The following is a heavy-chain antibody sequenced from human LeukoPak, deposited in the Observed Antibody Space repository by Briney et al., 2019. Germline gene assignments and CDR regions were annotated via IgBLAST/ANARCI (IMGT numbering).Heavy chain of an antibody. CDR2: INPNSGGT. D-gene: IGHD6-19*01. Sequence: ASVKVSCKASGYTFTSYYMHWVRQAPGQGLEWMGWINPNSGGTNYAQKFQGRVTMTRDTSISTAYMELSRLRSDDTAVYYCARDHLSYSSGWVYWGQGTLVTVSS. CDR3: ARDHLSYSSGWVY. CDR1: GYTFTSYY. V-gene: IGHV1-2*02. J-gene: IGHJ4*02.